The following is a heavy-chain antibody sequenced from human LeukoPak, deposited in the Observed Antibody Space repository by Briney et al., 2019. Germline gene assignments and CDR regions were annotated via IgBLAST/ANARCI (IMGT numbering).Heavy chain of an antibody. CDR1: GFTLDDYA. V-gene: IGHV3-9*01. CDR2: ICWNSGSI. CDR3: AKEWIPDSSGWYYFDY. Sequence: GGSLRLSCAASGFTLDDYAMHWGRQAPGKGLEWVSGICWNSGSIGYADSVKGRFSISRDNDKNSLYLQMNSLRAEDTALYYCAKEWIPDSSGWYYFDYWGQGTLDTVSS. D-gene: IGHD6-19*01. J-gene: IGHJ4*02.